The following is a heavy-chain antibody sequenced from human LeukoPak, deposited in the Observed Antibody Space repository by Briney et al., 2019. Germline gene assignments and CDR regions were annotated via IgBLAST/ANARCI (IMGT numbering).Heavy chain of an antibody. Sequence: GGSLRLSCAASGFTFDDYAMHWVRQAPGKGLEWVSGISWNSGSVGYADSVKGRVTISRDNAKNSLYLQMNSLRAEDTALYYCAKPGREYYFDYWGQGTLVTVSS. V-gene: IGHV3-9*01. D-gene: IGHD3-10*01. CDR3: AKPGREYYFDY. CDR1: GFTFDDYA. J-gene: IGHJ4*02. CDR2: ISWNSGSV.